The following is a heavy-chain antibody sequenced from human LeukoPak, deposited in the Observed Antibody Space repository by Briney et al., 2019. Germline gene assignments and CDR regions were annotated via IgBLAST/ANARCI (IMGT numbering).Heavy chain of an antibody. D-gene: IGHD6-13*01. J-gene: IGHJ4*02. CDR2: ISGSDSST. V-gene: IGHV3-23*01. CDR1: GFTFSSYA. CDR3: AKRSSSWSIDY. Sequence: PGGSLRLSCAASGFTFSSYAMSWVRQAPGKGLEWVSGISGSDSSTYYADSVKGRFTISRDNSKNTLYLQMDSLRAEDTAVYYCAKRSSSWSIDYWGQGTLVTVSS.